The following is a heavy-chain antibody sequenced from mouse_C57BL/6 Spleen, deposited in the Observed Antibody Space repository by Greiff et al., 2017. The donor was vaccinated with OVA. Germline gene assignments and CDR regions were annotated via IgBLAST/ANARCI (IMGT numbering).Heavy chain of an antibody. CDR2: ISSGSSTL. V-gene: IGHV5-17*01. CDR1: GFTFSDYG. J-gene: IGHJ4*01. D-gene: IGHD1-1*02. Sequence: EVQRVESGGGLVKPGGSLKLSCAASGFTFSDYGMHWVRQAPEKGLEWVAYISSGSSTLYYADTVKGRFTISRDNAKNTLFLQMNSLRSEDTAMYYCARRVVYYAMDYWGQGTSVTVSS. CDR3: ARRVVYYAMDY.